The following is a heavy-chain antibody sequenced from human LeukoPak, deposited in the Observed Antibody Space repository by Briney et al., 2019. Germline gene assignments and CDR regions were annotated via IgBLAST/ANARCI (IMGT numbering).Heavy chain of an antibody. Sequence: PSETLSLTCTVSGGSISSGGYYWSWIRQHPGKGLEWIGYIYYSGSTYYNPSLKSRVTISVDTSKNQFSLKLSSVTAADTAVYYCARADCSGGSCYSESSTFDYWGQGTLVTVSS. V-gene: IGHV4-31*03. D-gene: IGHD2-15*01. CDR1: GGSISSGGYY. CDR3: ARADCSGGSCYSESSTFDY. J-gene: IGHJ4*02. CDR2: IYYSGST.